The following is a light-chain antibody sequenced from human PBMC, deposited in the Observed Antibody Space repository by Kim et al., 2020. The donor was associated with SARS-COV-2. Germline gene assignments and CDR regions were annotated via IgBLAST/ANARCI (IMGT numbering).Light chain of an antibody. J-gene: IGKJ4*01. CDR3: QQYNNWPRT. CDR1: QNVNSN. Sequence: EIAMTQSPATLSVSPGERATLSCRASQNVNSNLVWYQQKPGQAPRLLIYGASARATGIPDRFSSSGSGTEFTPTIRSLQPEDFAIYYCQQYNNWPRTFGGGTKVDIK. CDR2: GAS. V-gene: IGKV3-15*01.